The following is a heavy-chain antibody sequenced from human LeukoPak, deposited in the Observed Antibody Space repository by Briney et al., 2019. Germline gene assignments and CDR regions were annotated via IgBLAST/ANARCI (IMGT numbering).Heavy chain of an antibody. Sequence: SETLSLTCTVSGGSISSSGYCWGWIRQPPGKGLEWIGSIYYIGSTYYNPSLKSRVTISVDTSKNQFSLKLSSVTAADTAVYYCGPVTGGYWGQGTLVTVSS. CDR1: GGSISSSGYC. J-gene: IGHJ4*02. D-gene: IGHD2-21*02. CDR3: GPVTGGY. CDR2: IYYIGST. V-gene: IGHV4-39*01.